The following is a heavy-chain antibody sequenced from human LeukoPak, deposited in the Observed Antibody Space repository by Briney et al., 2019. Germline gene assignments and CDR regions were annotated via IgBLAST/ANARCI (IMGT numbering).Heavy chain of an antibody. Sequence: WASVKVSCKVSGYTLTELSMHWVRQAPGKGLVWMGGFDPEDGETIYAQKFQGRVTMTEDTSTDTAYMELSSLRSEDTAVYYCAIRDIVVVPAAIDSQYYYMDVWGKGTTVTVSS. J-gene: IGHJ6*03. V-gene: IGHV1-24*01. CDR3: AIRDIVVVPAAIDSQYYYMDV. CDR2: FDPEDGET. D-gene: IGHD2-2*01. CDR1: GYTLTELS.